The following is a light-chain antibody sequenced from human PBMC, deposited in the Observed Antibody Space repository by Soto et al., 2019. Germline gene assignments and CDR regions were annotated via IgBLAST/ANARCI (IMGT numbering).Light chain of an antibody. CDR2: AAS. Sequence: DIQMTQSPSSLSASVGDRVTITFQASQDISNYLNWYQQKPGKAPKLLIYAASSLQSGVPSRFSGSGSGTDFTLTTSSLQPEDFATYYCQQSYSTLITFGQGTRLEIK. J-gene: IGKJ5*01. V-gene: IGKV1-39*01. CDR3: QQSYSTLIT. CDR1: QDISNY.